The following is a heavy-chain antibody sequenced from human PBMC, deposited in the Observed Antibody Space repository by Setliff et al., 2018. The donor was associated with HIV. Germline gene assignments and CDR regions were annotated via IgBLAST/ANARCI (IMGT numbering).Heavy chain of an antibody. J-gene: IGHJ6*03. Sequence: PGGSLRLSCEASGFSLSSNGIHWVRQAPGKGLEWLTYIRYDASNKFYADSVKGRFTISRDNSKNTLFLQLNSLRVDDTAVYYCAKSCDVPSKPGPYYYSMDVWGKGTTVTVSS. V-gene: IGHV3-30*02. CDR3: AKSCDVPSKPGPYYYSMDV. D-gene: IGHD2-2*01. CDR1: GFSLSSNG. CDR2: IRYDASNK.